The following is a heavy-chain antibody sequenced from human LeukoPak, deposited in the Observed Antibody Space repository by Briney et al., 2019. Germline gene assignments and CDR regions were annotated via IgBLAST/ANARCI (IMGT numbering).Heavy chain of an antibody. D-gene: IGHD1-14*01. CDR3: AAKEGTRSDFDY. V-gene: IGHV3-48*03. CDR1: GFTFSSYE. J-gene: IGHJ4*02. CDR2: ISSSGSTT. Sequence: GGSLRLSCVASGFTFSSYEMNWARQAPGKGLEWVSYISSSGSTTHYADSAKGRFTISRDNAKNSLYLQMNSLRGGDTAVYYCAAKEGTRSDFDYWGQGTLVTVAS.